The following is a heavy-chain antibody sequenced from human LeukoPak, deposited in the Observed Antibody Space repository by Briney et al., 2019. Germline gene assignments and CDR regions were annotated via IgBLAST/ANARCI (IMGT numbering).Heavy chain of an antibody. V-gene: IGHV1-69*05. CDR2: IIPIFGTA. J-gene: IGHJ4*02. Sequence: ASVKVSCKASGGTFSSYAISWVRQAPGQGLEWMGGIIPIFGTANYAQKFQGRVTMTRDTSTSTVYMELSSLRSEDTAVYYCARDRHGDYWGQGTLVTVSS. CDR1: GGTFSSYA. CDR3: ARDRHGDY.